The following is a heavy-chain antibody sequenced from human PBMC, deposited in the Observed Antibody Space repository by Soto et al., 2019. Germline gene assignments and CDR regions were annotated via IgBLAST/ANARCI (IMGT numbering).Heavy chain of an antibody. J-gene: IGHJ4*02. V-gene: IGHV3-11*05. CDR1: GFTFSVFY. CDR2: ISSTSSYT. CDR3: ARTIVVAGSFDY. Sequence: QVPLVESGGGLVKPGGSLRLSCAASGFTFSVFYMSWIRQAPGKGLEWVSYISSTSSYTNYADSVKGRFTISRDNAKNSLYLQMNSLRAEDTAVYYCARTIVVAGSFDYWGQGTLVTVSS. D-gene: IGHD6-19*01.